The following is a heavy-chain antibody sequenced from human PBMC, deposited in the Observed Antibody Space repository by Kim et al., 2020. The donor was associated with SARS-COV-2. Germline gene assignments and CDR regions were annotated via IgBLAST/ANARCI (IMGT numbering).Heavy chain of an antibody. Sequence: EEGGEKYYVGSVEGRFTISRDSAKNSLFLQMNSLRAEDTAVYYCARLHSTWGQGTLVTVSS. D-gene: IGHD3-3*02. CDR3: ARLHST. J-gene: IGHJ5*02. CDR2: EEGGEK. V-gene: IGHV3-7*01.